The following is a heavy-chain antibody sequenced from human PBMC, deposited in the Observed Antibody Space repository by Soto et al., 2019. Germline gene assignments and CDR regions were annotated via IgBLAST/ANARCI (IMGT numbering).Heavy chain of an antibody. D-gene: IGHD2-2*01. CDR2: IIPIFGTA. J-gene: IGHJ2*01. CDR3: ARHSRYCSSTSCFMGYFDH. V-gene: IGHV1-69*01. Sequence: QVQLVQSGAEVKKPGSSVKVSCNASGGTFSSYAISWVRQAPGRGLEWMGGIIPIFGTANYAQKFQGRVTITADESTSTAYMELSSLISEDTAVYYCARHSRYCSSTSCFMGYFDHWGRGTLVTVSS. CDR1: GGTFSSYA.